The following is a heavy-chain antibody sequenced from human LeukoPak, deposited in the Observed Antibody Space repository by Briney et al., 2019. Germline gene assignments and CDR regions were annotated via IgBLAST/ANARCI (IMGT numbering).Heavy chain of an antibody. CDR3: ARGVNWNFNY. V-gene: IGHV4-39*07. CDR2: IYYSGST. CDR1: GGSISNSSSY. J-gene: IGHJ4*02. D-gene: IGHD1-7*01. Sequence: SETLSLTCTVSGGSISNSSSYWGWIRQPPGKGLEWIGNIYYSGSTYQNPSLKSRVTISVDTSKNQFSLRLSSVTAADTAVYYCARGVNWNFNYWGQGTLVTVSS.